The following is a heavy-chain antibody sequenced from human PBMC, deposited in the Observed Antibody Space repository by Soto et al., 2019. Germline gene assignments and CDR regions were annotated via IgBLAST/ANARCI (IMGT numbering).Heavy chain of an antibody. CDR1: GFTFGTYE. J-gene: IGHJ6*02. CDR3: TITYYYDSSGYYHPSYYYGMDV. D-gene: IGHD3-22*01. CDR2: ISSSSSVI. V-gene: IGHV3-48*03. Sequence: PGGSLRLSCAASGFTFGTYEMNRVRQAPGKGLEWLSYISSSSSVIKYADSVEGRFTISRDNAKNSLYLQMYSLRAEDTAFYYCTITYYYDSSGYYHPSYYYGMDVWGQGTTVTVSS.